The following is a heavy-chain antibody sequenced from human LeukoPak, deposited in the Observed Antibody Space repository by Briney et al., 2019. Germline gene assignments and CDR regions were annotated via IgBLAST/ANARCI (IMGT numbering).Heavy chain of an antibody. D-gene: IGHD3-3*01. CDR3: ARAWYYDFWSGYYNPDAFDI. V-gene: IGHV4-39*07. Sequence: PSETLSLTCTVSGGSISSSSYYWGWIRQPPGKGLEWIGSIYYGGSTYYNPSLKSRVTISVDTSKNQFSLKLSSVTAADTAAYYCARAWYYDFWSGYYNPDAFDIWGQGTMVTVSS. CDR2: IYYGGST. CDR1: GGSISSSSYY. J-gene: IGHJ3*02.